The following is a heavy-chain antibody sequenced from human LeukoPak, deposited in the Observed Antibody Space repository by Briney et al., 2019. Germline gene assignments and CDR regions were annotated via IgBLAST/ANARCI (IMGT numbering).Heavy chain of an antibody. CDR3: ARGGPPGYYYDYYMDV. V-gene: IGHV4-34*01. CDR1: GGSFSGYY. Sequence: PSETLSLTCAVYGGSFSGYYWSWIRQPPGKGLEWVGEINHSGSTNCNPSLKSRVTISVDTSKNQFSLKLSSVTAADTAVYFCARGGPPGYYYDYYMDVWGKGTTVTISS. CDR2: INHSGST. J-gene: IGHJ6*03.